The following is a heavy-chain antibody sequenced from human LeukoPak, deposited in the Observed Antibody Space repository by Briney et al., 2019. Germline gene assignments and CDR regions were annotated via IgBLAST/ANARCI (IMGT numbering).Heavy chain of an antibody. Sequence: PGGSLRLSCAASGFTFDDYGMSWVRQAPGKGLEWVSGINWNGGSTGYADSVKGRFTISRDNAKNSLYLQMNSLRAEDTALYYCARALYDSSGYLFDYWGQGTLVTVSS. D-gene: IGHD3-22*01. V-gene: IGHV3-20*04. CDR2: INWNGGST. CDR1: GFTFDDYG. J-gene: IGHJ4*02. CDR3: ARALYDSSGYLFDY.